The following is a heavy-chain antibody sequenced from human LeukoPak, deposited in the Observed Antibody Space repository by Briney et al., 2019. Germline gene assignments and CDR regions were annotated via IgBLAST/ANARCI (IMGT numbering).Heavy chain of an antibody. CDR3: ARFLGGVLRGAFDF. D-gene: IGHD3-16*01. CDR2: IYYTGTT. CDR1: GGSISSSNYY. J-gene: IGHJ3*01. Sequence: MTSETLSLTCTVSGGSISSSNYYWGWIRQPPGKGLEWIGTIYYTGTTFYNPYLNSRVTISVDTSKNQFSLKLSSVIAADTAVYYCARFLGGVLRGAFDFWGQGTMVTVSS. V-gene: IGHV4-39*01.